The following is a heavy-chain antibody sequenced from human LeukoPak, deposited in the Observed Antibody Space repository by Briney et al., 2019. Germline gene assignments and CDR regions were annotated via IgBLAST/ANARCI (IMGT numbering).Heavy chain of an antibody. J-gene: IGHJ6*02. D-gene: IGHD1-26*01. Sequence: PGRSLRLSCAASGFTFSSYGMHWVRQAPGKGLEWVAVISYDGSNKYYTDSVKGRFTISRDNSKNTLYLQMNSLRAEDTAVYYCARSDLLELPHYYYGMDVWGQGTTVTVSS. CDR3: ARSDLLELPHYYYGMDV. CDR2: ISYDGSNK. V-gene: IGHV3-30*03. CDR1: GFTFSSYG.